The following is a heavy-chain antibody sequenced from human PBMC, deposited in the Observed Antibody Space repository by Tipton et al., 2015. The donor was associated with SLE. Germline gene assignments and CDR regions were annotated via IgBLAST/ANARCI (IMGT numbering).Heavy chain of an antibody. CDR2: INTDGSDT. CDR3: AKNGAVTGDFDY. Sequence: SLRLSCVASAFTFDVYAKHWVRQVPGKGLVWVSRINTDGSDTTYADSVKGRFTISRDNSKKTLYLQMNSLRTEDTAVYYCAKNGAVTGDFDYWGQGKVVTVFS. V-gene: IGHV3-74*01. CDR1: AFTFDVYA. J-gene: IGHJ4*02. D-gene: IGHD4-11*01.